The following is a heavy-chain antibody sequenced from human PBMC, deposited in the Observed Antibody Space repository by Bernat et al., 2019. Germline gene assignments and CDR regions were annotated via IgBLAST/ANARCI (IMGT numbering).Heavy chain of an antibody. D-gene: IGHD6-19*01. Sequence: EVQLVQSGAEVKKPGESLKISCKCSGNSFTSYWIAWVRQMPGKGLEWMGIIYAGDSDTRYSPSFQGHVTISADKSISTAYLQWNSLKASDTAVYYCARRRTSDWDFDYWGQGTLVTVSS. J-gene: IGHJ4*02. CDR1: GNSFTSYW. CDR3: ARRRTSDWDFDY. V-gene: IGHV5-51*01. CDR2: IYAGDSDT.